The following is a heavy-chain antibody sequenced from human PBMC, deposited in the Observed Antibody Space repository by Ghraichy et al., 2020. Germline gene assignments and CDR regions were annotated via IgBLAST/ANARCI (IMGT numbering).Heavy chain of an antibody. Sequence: GGSLRLSCAASGFTFSSYWMSWVRQAPGKGLEWVANIKQDGSEKYYVDSVKGRFTISRDNAKNSLYLQMNSLRAEDTAVYYCARWGWVLGPLSAFDIWGQGTMVTVSS. CDR2: IKQDGSEK. D-gene: IGHD2-2*03. J-gene: IGHJ3*02. V-gene: IGHV3-7*01. CDR1: GFTFSSYW. CDR3: ARWGWVLGPLSAFDI.